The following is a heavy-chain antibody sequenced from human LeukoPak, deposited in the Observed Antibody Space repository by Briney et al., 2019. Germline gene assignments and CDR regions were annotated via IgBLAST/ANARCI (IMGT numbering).Heavy chain of an antibody. J-gene: IGHJ4*02. V-gene: IGHV3-48*03. CDR2: ISSSGSTI. Sequence: GGSLRLSCAASGFTFSSYEMNWVRQAPGKGLEWVSYISSSGSTIYYADSVKGRFTISRDNAKNSLYLQMNSLRAEDTAVYYCARDGVRMVRGVWGQGTLVSVSS. CDR3: ARDGVRMVRGV. D-gene: IGHD3-10*01. CDR1: GFTFSSYE.